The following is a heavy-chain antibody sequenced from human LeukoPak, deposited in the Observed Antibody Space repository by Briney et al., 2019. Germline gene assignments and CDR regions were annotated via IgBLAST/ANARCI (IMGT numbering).Heavy chain of an antibody. D-gene: IGHD3-22*01. CDR3: ASPYDSSGYHPLRYYYYMDV. CDR2: IIPIFGTA. V-gene: IGHV1-69*06. J-gene: IGHJ6*03. CDR1: GGTFSSYA. Sequence: VASVKVSCKASGGTFSSYAISWVRQAPGQGLEWMGGIIPIFGTANYAQKFQGRVTIAADKSTSTAYMELSSLRSEDTAVYYCASPYDSSGYHPLRYYYYMDVWGKGTTVTVS.